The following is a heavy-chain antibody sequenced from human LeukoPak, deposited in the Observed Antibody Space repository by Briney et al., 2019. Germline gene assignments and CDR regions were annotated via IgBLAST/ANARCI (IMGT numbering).Heavy chain of an antibody. D-gene: IGHD3-16*01. J-gene: IGHJ5*02. CDR1: GGSISSYY. CDR2: IYTSGST. CDR3: ARGSRGGAMALTLPIFGWFDP. Sequence: SETLSLTCTVSGGSISSYYWSWIRQPAGKGLEWIGRIYTSGSTNYNPSLKSRVTMSVDTSKNQFSLKLSSVTAADTAVYYCARGSRGGAMALTLPIFGWFDPWGQGTLVTVSS. V-gene: IGHV4-4*07.